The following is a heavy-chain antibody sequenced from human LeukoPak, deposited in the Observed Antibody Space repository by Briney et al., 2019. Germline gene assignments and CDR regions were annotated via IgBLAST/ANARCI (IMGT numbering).Heavy chain of an antibody. V-gene: IGHV1-46*01. J-gene: IGHJ1*01. CDR2: INPSGGST. Sequence: APVKVSCKASGYTFTSYYMHWVRQAPGQGLEWMGIINPSGGSTSHAQKFQGRVTITADESTSTAYMELSSLRSEDTAVYYCATRRDSSSWYGVWYFQHWGQGTLVTVSS. D-gene: IGHD6-13*01. CDR1: GYTFTSYY. CDR3: ATRRDSSSWYGVWYFQH.